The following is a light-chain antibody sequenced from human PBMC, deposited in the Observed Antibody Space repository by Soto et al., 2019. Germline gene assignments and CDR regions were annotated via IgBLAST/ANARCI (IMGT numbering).Light chain of an antibody. CDR1: RSNIGAGYD. CDR3: QSYDSSLSGPRV. V-gene: IGLV1-40*01. Sequence: QAVVTQPPSVSGAPGQRVTISCTGRRSNIGAGYDVHWYQQLPGTAPKLLIYGNSNRPSGVPDRFSGSKSGPSASLAITGLHAEDEADYYGQSYDSSLSGPRVFGTGTKLTVL. CDR2: GNS. J-gene: IGLJ1*01.